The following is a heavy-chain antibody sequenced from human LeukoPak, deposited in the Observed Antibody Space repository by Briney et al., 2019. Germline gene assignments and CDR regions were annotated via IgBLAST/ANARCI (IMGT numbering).Heavy chain of an antibody. CDR1: GFTFSSYS. V-gene: IGHV3-21*01. CDR3: ARVDSYGSGGFDY. J-gene: IGHJ4*02. D-gene: IGHD3-10*01. CDR2: ISSSSYI. Sequence: GGSLRLSCAASGFTFSSYSMNWVRQAPGKGLEWVSSISSSSYIYYADSVKGRFTISRDNAKNSLYLQMNSLRAEDTAAYYCARVDSYGSGGFDYWGQGTLVTVSS.